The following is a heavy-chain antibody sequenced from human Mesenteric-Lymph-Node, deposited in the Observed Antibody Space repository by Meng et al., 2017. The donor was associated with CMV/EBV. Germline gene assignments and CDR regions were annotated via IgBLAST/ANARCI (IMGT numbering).Heavy chain of an antibody. CDR2: ISYPREEV. J-gene: IGHJ3*02. D-gene: IGHD2-21*01. V-gene: IGHV3-30*03. Sequence: LSLTCAASGFSLSTYGMHGVRPAPGKGLEWVAVISYPREEVTYSDSVKGRFNVSRDDSENTLYLQMDTLRADDTGLYYCARDQFRWGSDAFDIWGQGTVVTVSS. CDR1: GFSLSTYG. CDR3: ARDQFRWGSDAFDI.